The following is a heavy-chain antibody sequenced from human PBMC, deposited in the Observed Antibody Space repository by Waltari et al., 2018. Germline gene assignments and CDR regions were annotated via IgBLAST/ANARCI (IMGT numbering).Heavy chain of an antibody. D-gene: IGHD3-16*01. CDR3: ARELLGGGAFDS. Sequence: QVQLVQSGSELKKPGASVKVSCKASGYTFTSNAMNWVRQAPGQGLEFMGWINTNTENPCYAQVFTGRFVFSLDTSASTAYMEINSLKAEDTAVYYCARELLGGGAFDSWGQGTLVTVSS. V-gene: IGHV7-4-1*02. J-gene: IGHJ4*02. CDR1: GYTFTSNA. CDR2: INTNTENP.